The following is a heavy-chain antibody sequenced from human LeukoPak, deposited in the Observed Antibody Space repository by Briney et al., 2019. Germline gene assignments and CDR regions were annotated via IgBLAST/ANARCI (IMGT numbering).Heavy chain of an antibody. Sequence: SETLSLTCTVSGGSISSYYWRWIRQPAGKGLEWLGRIYSSGSTDYNPSLKSRVTMSVDTSKNQFSLKLTSVTAADTAVFYCVRDAAHGFAPAWGQGTLVTVSS. J-gene: IGHJ5*02. D-gene: IGHD5-24*01. CDR1: GGSISSYY. V-gene: IGHV4-4*07. CDR3: VRDAAHGFAPA. CDR2: IYSSGST.